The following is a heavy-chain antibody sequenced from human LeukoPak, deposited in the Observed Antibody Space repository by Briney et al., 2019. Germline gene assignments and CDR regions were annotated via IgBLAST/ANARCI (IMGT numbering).Heavy chain of an antibody. V-gene: IGHV4-59*11. CDR1: GASISGHY. CDR3: AGIILTGYSHPYGMDV. J-gene: IGHJ6*02. Sequence: SETLSLTCTVSGASISGHYWSWIRQPPGKGLEWIGYMYYTGSTNYNPSLTSRVTISVDTSKNQFSLKLSSVTAADTAVYYCAGIILTGYSHPYGMDVWGQGTTVTVSS. D-gene: IGHD3-9*01. CDR2: MYYTGST.